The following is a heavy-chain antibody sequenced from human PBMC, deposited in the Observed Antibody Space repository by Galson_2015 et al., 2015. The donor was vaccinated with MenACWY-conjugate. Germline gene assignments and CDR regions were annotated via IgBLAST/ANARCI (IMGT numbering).Heavy chain of an antibody. V-gene: IGHV1-8*01. CDR2: MNPKSGNT. Sequence: SVKVSCKASCYTFTFHDMSWVRQVAGQGLECLGWMNPKSGNTGYAQKFQGRVTMTRNTSITTTYLELSSLNSEDTAVYFCARLTGGRFDLWGQGTLVTVSS. D-gene: IGHD7-27*01. CDR3: ARLTGGRFDL. J-gene: IGHJ4*02. CDR1: CYTFTFHD.